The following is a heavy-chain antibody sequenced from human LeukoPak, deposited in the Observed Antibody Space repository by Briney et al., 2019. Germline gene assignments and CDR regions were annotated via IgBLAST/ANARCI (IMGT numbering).Heavy chain of an antibody. V-gene: IGHV4-39*07. D-gene: IGHD3-3*01. CDR1: GVSISSNIYY. J-gene: IGHJ4*02. CDR3: ARDSRFWSGYSQPPDY. Sequence: KASETLSLTCTVSGVSISSNIYYWGWVRQPPGKGPEWIASLSYTGTTYYSPSLKRRATISVDTSKNQFSLKLNSVTAADTAVYYCARDSRFWSGYSQPPDYWGQGTLVTVSS. CDR2: LSYTGTT.